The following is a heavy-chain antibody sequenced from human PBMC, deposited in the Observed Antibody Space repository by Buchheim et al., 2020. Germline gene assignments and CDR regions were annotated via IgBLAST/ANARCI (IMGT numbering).Heavy chain of an antibody. CDR1: GGSISSRNYY. J-gene: IGHJ5*02. Sequence: QVQLQESGPGLVKPSQTLSLTCGVSGGSISSRNYYWSWIRQPAGKGLEWIGRIHGGGATTYNPSLLSRLTISADTSTNQFSLKLRSVTAADAGVYYCARDSCSSGDCYYSYNYFDPWGQGT. V-gene: IGHV4-61*02. D-gene: IGHD2-21*02. CDR3: ARDSCSSGDCYYSYNYFDP. CDR2: IHGGGAT.